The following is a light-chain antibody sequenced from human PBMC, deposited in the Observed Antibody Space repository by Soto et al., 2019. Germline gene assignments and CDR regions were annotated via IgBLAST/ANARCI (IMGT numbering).Light chain of an antibody. CDR3: QTWGTGLQV. CDR1: SGHNTYA. Sequence: QTVVTQSPSASASLGASVKLTCTLSSGHNTYAIAWHQQQPEKGPRYLMNLYSDGSHKKGDGVPDRFSGSSSGAERYLTISSLQSEDEADYYCQTWGTGLQVFGGGTQLTVL. J-gene: IGLJ2*01. V-gene: IGLV4-69*01. CDR2: LYSDGSH.